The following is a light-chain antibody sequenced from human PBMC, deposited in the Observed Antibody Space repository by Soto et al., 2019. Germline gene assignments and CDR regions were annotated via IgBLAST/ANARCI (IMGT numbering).Light chain of an antibody. V-gene: IGLV2-14*02. J-gene: IGLJ1*01. CDR1: STDFENYNL. CDR2: EGT. CDR3: QSYDSSLSGSSV. Sequence: QSALTQPASVSGSPGQSITISCTRSSTDFENYNLVSWYQHCPDKAPKLIIYEGTKRPSEISDRFSGSESDTSASLAITGLQAEDDGDYYCQSYDSSLSGSSVFGTGTKVTVL.